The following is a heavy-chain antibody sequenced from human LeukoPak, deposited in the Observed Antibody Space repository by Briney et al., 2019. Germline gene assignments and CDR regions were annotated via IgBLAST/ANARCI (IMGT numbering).Heavy chain of an antibody. CDR2: ISGRSSHV. Sequence: PGGSLRLSCSASGFSFSDYDMNWFRQAPGKGLEWISSISGRSSHVYYGDSVKGRFSIPRDNAMNSVFLQMNSLGVDDTAVYYCGRAFPPLRTASAGDLWGQGTLVTVSS. CDR1: GFSFSDYD. D-gene: IGHD3-16*01. J-gene: IGHJ4*02. V-gene: IGHV3-21*01. CDR3: GRAFPPLRTASAGDL.